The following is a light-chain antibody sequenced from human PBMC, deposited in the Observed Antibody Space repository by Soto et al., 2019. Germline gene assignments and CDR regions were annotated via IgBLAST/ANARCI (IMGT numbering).Light chain of an antibody. CDR1: QSISTY. CDR3: QHYDNLVT. V-gene: IGKV1-39*01. Sequence: DIQMTQSPSSLSASVGDRVTITCRASQSISTYLNWYQKKLGKAPKLLIYAASSLQSGVPSRFSGSGSGTDFTLTISSLQPEDIATYYCQHYDNLVTFGPGTKVDIK. CDR2: AAS. J-gene: IGKJ3*01.